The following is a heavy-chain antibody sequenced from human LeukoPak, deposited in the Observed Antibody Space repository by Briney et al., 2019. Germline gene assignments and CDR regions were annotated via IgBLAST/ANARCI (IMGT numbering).Heavy chain of an antibody. J-gene: IGHJ6*03. Sequence: ASVKVSCKASGYTFTSYYMHWVRQAPGQGLEWMGIINPSGGSTGYAQKFQGRVTITRNTSISTAYMELSSLRSEDTAVYYCARGFTRRHLQWLVPDYYHYYYMDVWGKGTTVTVSS. D-gene: IGHD6-19*01. CDR2: INPSGGST. CDR3: ARGFTRRHLQWLVPDYYHYYYMDV. CDR1: GYTFTSYY. V-gene: IGHV1-46*01.